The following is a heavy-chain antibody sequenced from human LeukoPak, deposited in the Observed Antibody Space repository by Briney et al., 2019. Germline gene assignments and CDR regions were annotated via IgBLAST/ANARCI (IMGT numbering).Heavy chain of an antibody. CDR1: GFTFSSYA. D-gene: IGHD1-26*01. CDR3: ARNLEVGAAGFDY. J-gene: IGHJ4*02. Sequence: GGSLRLSCAASGFTFSSYAMHWVRQAPGKGLEWVAVISYDGSNKYYADSVKGRFTISRDNSKNTLCLQMNSLRAEDTAVYYCARNLEVGAAGFDYWGQGTLVTVSS. V-gene: IGHV3-30-3*01. CDR2: ISYDGSNK.